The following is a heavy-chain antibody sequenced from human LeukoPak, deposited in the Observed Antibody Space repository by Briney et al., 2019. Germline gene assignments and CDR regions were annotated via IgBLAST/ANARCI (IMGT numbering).Heavy chain of an antibody. CDR3: VRRQALRGRHEAFDP. CDR1: GGTFSNYA. J-gene: IGHJ5*02. Sequence: ASVKVSCKASGGTFSNYAISWVRQAPGQGLKWLGGIIPMFGTAKYAQKFQGRVTITTDESTTTAYMELISLRSEDTAVYYCVRRQALRGRHEAFDPWGQGTLVTVTS. CDR2: IIPMFGTA. V-gene: IGHV1-69*05. D-gene: IGHD6-25*01.